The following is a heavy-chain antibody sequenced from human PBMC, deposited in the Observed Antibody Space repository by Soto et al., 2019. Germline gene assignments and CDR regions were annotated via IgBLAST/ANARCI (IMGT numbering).Heavy chain of an antibody. CDR1: GYTLSELS. CDR3: ATDEGGWVAFAI. Sequence: GASVKVSCKVSGYTLSELSMHWVRQAPGKGLEWMGGFDPEDGETIYAQKFQGRVTMTEDTSTDTAYMELRSLRSDDTAVYYCATDEGGWVAFAIWGQGTMVTVSS. CDR2: FDPEDGET. D-gene: IGHD1-26*01. J-gene: IGHJ3*02. V-gene: IGHV1-24*01.